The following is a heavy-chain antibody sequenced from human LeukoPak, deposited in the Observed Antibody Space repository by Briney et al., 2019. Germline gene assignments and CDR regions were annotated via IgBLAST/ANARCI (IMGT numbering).Heavy chain of an antibody. Sequence: SVKVSCKSCGGTFSSYAISWVRQAPGQGLEWMGGIIPIFGTANYAQKFQGRVTITADESTSTAYMELSSLRSEDTAVYYCARDATYQLLYAYYWGQGTLVTVSS. CDR2: IIPIFGTA. J-gene: IGHJ4*02. CDR1: GGTFSSYA. V-gene: IGHV1-69*13. D-gene: IGHD2-2*02. CDR3: ARDATYQLLYAYY.